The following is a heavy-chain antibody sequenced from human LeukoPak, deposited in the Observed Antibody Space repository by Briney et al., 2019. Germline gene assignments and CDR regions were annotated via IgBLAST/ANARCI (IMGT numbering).Heavy chain of an antibody. CDR1: GGSISSYH. Sequence: PSETLSLTCTVSGGSISSYHWSWIRQPPGKGLEWIGYMYYSGSTNYNPSLKSPVTISVDTSKNKFSLKLSFVTAADTAVYYCARVDRAVAGIPSLDWAFDIWGQGTMVTVSS. CDR3: ARVDRAVAGIPSLDWAFDI. D-gene: IGHD6-19*01. V-gene: IGHV4-59*08. J-gene: IGHJ3*02. CDR2: MYYSGST.